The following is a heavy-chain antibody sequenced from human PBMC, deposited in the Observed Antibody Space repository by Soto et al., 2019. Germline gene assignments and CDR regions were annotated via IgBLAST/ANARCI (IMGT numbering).Heavy chain of an antibody. CDR2: IHNSGST. J-gene: IGHJ5*02. CDR1: GGSISSGGNY. V-gene: IGHV4-31*03. Sequence: SETLSLTCTVSGGSISSGGNYWSWVRQRPGKGLEWIGYIHNSGSTDYNPSLKSRVTISVDTSKNQFSLKLRSVTAADTAVYYCAKEGGCSGGSCYSNDWFDPWGQGTLVTVSS. D-gene: IGHD2-15*01. CDR3: AKEGGCSGGSCYSNDWFDP.